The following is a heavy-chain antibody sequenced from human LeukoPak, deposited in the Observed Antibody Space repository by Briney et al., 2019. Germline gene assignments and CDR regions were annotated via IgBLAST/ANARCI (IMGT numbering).Heavy chain of an antibody. CDR1: GFTFSAYG. Sequence: GGSQRLSCAASGFTFSAYGMHWVRQAPGKGPEGVAVISHDGSNKYYADSVKGRFTISRDNSKNTLYLQMNSLRAEDTAVYHCAKDWGAMPRGVPALAGWWGQGTLVTVSS. D-gene: IGHD3-10*01. V-gene: IGHV3-30*18. J-gene: IGHJ4*02. CDR3: AKDWGAMPRGVPALAGW. CDR2: ISHDGSNK.